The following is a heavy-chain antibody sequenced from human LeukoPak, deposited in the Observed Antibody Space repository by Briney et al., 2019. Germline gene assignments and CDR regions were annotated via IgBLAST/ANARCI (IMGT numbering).Heavy chain of an antibody. Sequence: SETLSLTCTVSGGSISSYYWSWIRQPPGKGLEWIGYIYYSGSTNYNPSLNSRVTISVDTSKNQFSLKLSSVTAADTAVYYCARGYYDFWSGYLYYFDYWGQGTLVTVSP. CDR1: GGSISSYY. CDR3: ARGYYDFWSGYLYYFDY. J-gene: IGHJ4*02. V-gene: IGHV4-59*01. D-gene: IGHD3-3*01. CDR2: IYYSGST.